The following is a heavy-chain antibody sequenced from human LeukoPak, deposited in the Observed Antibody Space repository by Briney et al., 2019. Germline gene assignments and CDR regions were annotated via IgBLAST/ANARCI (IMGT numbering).Heavy chain of an antibody. V-gene: IGHV4-39*07. Sequence: TSETLSLTCTVSGSSINSSNCFWGWIRQPPGKGLEWIGNIYYSGRTWYNPSLKSRVTISVDTSKSQFSLRLNSVTAADTAVYYCARIRGGSRLRYFAFDYWGQGTLATVSS. CDR3: ARIRGGSRLRYFAFDY. J-gene: IGHJ4*02. CDR2: IYYSGRT. CDR1: GSSINSSNCF. D-gene: IGHD4-23*01.